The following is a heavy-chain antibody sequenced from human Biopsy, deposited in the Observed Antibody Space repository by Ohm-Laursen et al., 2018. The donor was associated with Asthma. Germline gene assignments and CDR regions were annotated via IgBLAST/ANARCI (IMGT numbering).Heavy chain of an antibody. Sequence: SLRLSCAASEFPFSSYAMNWVRQAPGKGLEWVSSISGNGDNTHYSDSVQGRFIISRDNSKNTLYLQMNSLRVEDTAIYFCAKYKVGAANSYQYGMDVWGQGTTVTVSS. V-gene: IGHV3-23*01. CDR3: AKYKVGAANSYQYGMDV. CDR1: EFPFSSYA. D-gene: IGHD1-26*01. J-gene: IGHJ6*02. CDR2: ISGNGDNT.